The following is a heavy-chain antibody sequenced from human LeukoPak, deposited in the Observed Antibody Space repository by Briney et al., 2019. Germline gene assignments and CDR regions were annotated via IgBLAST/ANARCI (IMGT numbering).Heavy chain of an antibody. Sequence: GGSLRLSCAASGFTFSSYSMNWVRQAPGKGLEWVSYISSSSSTIYYADSVKGRFTISRDNAKNSLYLQMNSLRAEDTAVYYCARDGVVVTAIRFDYWGQGTLVTVSS. CDR2: ISSSSSTI. V-gene: IGHV3-48*04. CDR1: GFTFSSYS. J-gene: IGHJ4*02. D-gene: IGHD2-21*02. CDR3: ARDGVVVTAIRFDY.